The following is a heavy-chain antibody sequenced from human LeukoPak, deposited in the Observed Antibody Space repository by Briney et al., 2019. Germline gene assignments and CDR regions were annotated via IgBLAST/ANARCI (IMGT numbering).Heavy chain of an antibody. J-gene: IGHJ4*02. Sequence: SETLSLTCTVSGGSISSSSFYWGWIRQPPGKGLEWIGSIYYSGSTYYNSSLKSRVTISVDTSKNQFSLKLSSVTAADTAVYYCAREQVYYYDSSGYFYDWGQGTLVTVSS. CDR3: AREQVYYYDSSGYFYD. CDR2: IYYSGST. D-gene: IGHD3-22*01. CDR1: GGSISSSSFY. V-gene: IGHV4-39*07.